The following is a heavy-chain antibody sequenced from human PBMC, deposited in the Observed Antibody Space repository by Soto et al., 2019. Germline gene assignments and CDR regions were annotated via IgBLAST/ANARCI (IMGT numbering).Heavy chain of an antibody. CDR3: ARGPNYDFWSGYYHIHYYYMDV. J-gene: IGHJ6*03. CDR2: IYYSGST. V-gene: IGHV4-31*03. CDR1: GGSISSGGYY. Sequence: SETLSLTCTVSGGSISSGGYYWSWIRQHPGKGLEWIGYIYYSGSTYYNPSLKSRVTISVDTSKNQFSLKLSSVTAADTAVYYCARGPNYDFWSGYYHIHYYYMDVWGKGTTVTVSS. D-gene: IGHD3-3*01.